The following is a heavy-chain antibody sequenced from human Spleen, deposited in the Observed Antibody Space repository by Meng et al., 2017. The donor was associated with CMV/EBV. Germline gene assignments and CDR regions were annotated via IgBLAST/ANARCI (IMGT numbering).Heavy chain of an antibody. V-gene: IGHV4-39*01. CDR2: IYDSGRS. CDR3: AASGNKYSYADLDY. CDR1: AVSITRRLYY. D-gene: IGHD5-12*01. J-gene: IGHJ4*02. Sequence: SAVSITRRLYYCVWLLQPPGTGLECIVNIYDSGRSDYSPSLNSRVTISVDTSKKQFPLNLTSLTVADTAVYCCAASGNKYSYADLDYWGQGILVTVSS.